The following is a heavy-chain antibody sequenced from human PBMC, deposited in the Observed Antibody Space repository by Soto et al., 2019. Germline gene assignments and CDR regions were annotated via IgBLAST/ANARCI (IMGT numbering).Heavy chain of an antibody. D-gene: IGHD2-21*02. Sequence: ASVKVSCNASGYTFTSYSMHWARQAPGQRLEWMGWINAGNGNTKYSQKFQGRVTITRDTSASTAYMELSSLRSEDTAVYYCARSIVVVTALDYWGQGTLVTVSS. CDR1: GYTFTSYS. CDR3: ARSIVVVTALDY. CDR2: INAGNGNT. J-gene: IGHJ4*02. V-gene: IGHV1-3*01.